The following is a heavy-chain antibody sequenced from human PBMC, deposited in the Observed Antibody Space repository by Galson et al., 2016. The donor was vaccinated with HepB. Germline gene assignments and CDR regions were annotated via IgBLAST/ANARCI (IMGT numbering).Heavy chain of an antibody. V-gene: IGHV1-69*13. D-gene: IGHD6-6*01. CDR1: GGTFSNFA. Sequence: VKVSCKASGGTFSNFAISWLRQAPGQGLEWMGGIIPLFGATNYAQKFQGRATITADKISNTVYMDLRSLRSDDTAVYFCARGGTIYQLHQPPNDYWGQGTLVTVSA. CDR3: ARGGTIYQLHQPPNDY. J-gene: IGHJ4*02. CDR2: IIPLFGAT.